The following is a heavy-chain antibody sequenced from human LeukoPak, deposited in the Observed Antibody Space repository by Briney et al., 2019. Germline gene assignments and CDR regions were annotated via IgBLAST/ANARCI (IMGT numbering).Heavy chain of an antibody. CDR1: GFTFSSYA. Sequence: PGGSLRLSCAASGFTFSSYAMSWVRQAPGKGLEWVGRIKTKTDGGTIDYAAPVRGRFSISRDDSENTVYLQMNSLKVEDTGLYYCTAVKLGNYCFDPWGRGTPVTVSS. CDR3: TAVKLGNYCFDP. J-gene: IGHJ5*02. CDR2: IKTKTDGGTI. V-gene: IGHV3-15*01. D-gene: IGHD7-27*01.